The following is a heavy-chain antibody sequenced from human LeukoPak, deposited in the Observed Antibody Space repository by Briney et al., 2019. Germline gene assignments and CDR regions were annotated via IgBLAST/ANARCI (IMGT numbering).Heavy chain of an antibody. CDR1: GFTFSSYA. Sequence: PGGSLRLSCAASGFTFSSYAMSWVRQAPGKGLEWVAVISYDGSNKYYADSVKGRFTISRDNSKNTLYLQMNSLRAEDTAVYYCARSRGVVTGDYWGQGTLVTVSS. CDR3: ARSRGVVTGDY. D-gene: IGHD4-23*01. CDR2: ISYDGSNK. V-gene: IGHV3-30-3*01. J-gene: IGHJ4*02.